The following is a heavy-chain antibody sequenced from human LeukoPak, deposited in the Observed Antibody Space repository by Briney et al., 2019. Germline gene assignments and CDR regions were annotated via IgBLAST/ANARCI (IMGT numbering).Heavy chain of an antibody. CDR3: AKTGSGSGSYSY. D-gene: IGHD3-10*01. J-gene: IGHJ4*02. Sequence: SETLSLTCTVSGGSISSSSYYWGWIRQPPGKGLGWIGSIYYSGSTYYNPSLKSRVTISVDTSKNQFSLKLSSVTAADTAVYYCAKTGSGSGSYSYWGQGTLVTVSS. CDR2: IYYSGST. V-gene: IGHV4-39*01. CDR1: GGSISSSSYY.